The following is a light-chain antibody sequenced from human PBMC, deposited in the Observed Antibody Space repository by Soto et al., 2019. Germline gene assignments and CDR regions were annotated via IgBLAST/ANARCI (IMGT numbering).Light chain of an antibody. CDR2: LNSDGSH. CDR3: QTWGTGIQI. CDR1: SGHSNYA. Sequence: QLVLTQSPSASASLGASVKLTCTLSSGHSNYAIAWHQQQPEKGPRFLMKLNSDGSHSKGDGIPDRFSGSSSGAERYLTICPRQSEGEADYYCQTWGTGIQIFGGGTKLTVL. J-gene: IGLJ2*01. V-gene: IGLV4-69*01.